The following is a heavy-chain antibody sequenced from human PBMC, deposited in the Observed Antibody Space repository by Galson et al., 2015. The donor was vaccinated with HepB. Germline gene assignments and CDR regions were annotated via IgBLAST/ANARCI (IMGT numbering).Heavy chain of an antibody. CDR1: GFAFRSYG. Sequence: SLRLSCAASGFAFRSYGMYWVRQAPGKGLEWVALISYDGNDKYYSDSVKGRFTISRDNSKNMIYLEMNSLRVEDTALFYCAKSGGWGECTNGVCYADGFDHWGQGIRVTVSS. D-gene: IGHD2-8*01. V-gene: IGHV3-30*18. CDR2: ISYDGNDK. CDR3: AKSGGWGECTNGVCYADGFDH. J-gene: IGHJ4*02.